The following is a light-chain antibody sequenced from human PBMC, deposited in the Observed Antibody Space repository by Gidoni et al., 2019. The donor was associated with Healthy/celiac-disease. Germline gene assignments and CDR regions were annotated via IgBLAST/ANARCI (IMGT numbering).Light chain of an antibody. CDR2: GAS. V-gene: IGKV3-20*01. Sequence: EIVLTQSPGTLSLSPGERATLSCRASQSVSSSYLAWYQQKPGQAPRLLIYGASSRAAGIPDRFSGSGSGTDFTLTISRLEPEDFAVYYCQQYGNSPPVTFXPXTKVDIK. CDR1: QSVSSSY. CDR3: QQYGNSPPVT. J-gene: IGKJ3*01.